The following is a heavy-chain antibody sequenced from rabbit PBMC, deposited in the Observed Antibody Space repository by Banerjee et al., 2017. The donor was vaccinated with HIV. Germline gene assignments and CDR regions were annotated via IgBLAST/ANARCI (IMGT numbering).Heavy chain of an antibody. D-gene: IGHD7-1*01. CDR2: IYAGSSGDT. Sequence: VESGGDLVKPGASLTLTCTASGFSFSNRYYMCWVRQAPGKGLEWIACIYAGSSGDTYYASWAKGRFTISKTSSTTVTLQMTSLTVADTATYFCARDTGTSFSSYGMDLWGPGTLVTVS. J-gene: IGHJ6*01. V-gene: IGHV1S40*01. CDR1: GFSFSNRYY. CDR3: ARDTGTSFSSYGMDL.